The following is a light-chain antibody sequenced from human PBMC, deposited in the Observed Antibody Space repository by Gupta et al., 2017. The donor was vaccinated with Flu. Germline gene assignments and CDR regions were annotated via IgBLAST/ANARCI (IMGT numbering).Light chain of an antibody. CDR2: QDT. Sequence: SYELTQPPSVSVSPGQTASITCSGDKLGDIYVSWYQQKPGPSPVLVIYQDTQRPSGIPERFSGSNSGNTATLTISGTQAMYEADYYCQAWDSGTCGFGGGTKLTVL. CDR3: QAWDSGTCG. J-gene: IGLJ2*01. CDR1: KLGDIY. V-gene: IGLV3-1*01.